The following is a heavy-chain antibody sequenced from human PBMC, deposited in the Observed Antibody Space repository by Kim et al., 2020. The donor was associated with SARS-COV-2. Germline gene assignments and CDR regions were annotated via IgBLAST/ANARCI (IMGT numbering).Heavy chain of an antibody. CDR2: INPSGGST. J-gene: IGHJ4*02. CDR1: GYTFTSYY. D-gene: IGHD1-26*01. Sequence: ASVKVSCKASGYTFTSYYMHWVRQAPGQGLEWMGIINPSGGSTSYAQKFQGRVTMTRDTSTSTVYMELSSLRSEDTAVYYCARAQWELPGAYYFDYWGQGTLVTVSS. V-gene: IGHV1-46*01. CDR3: ARAQWELPGAYYFDY.